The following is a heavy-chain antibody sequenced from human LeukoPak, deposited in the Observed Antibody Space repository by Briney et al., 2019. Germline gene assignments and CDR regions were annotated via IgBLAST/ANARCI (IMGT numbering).Heavy chain of an antibody. Sequence: SETLSLTCTVSGGSISDFYWSWIRQHPGKGLEWIGYIYYSGSTYYNPSLKSRVTISVDTSKNQFSLKLSSVTAADTAVYYCARWGYYDSSGYSPSYYFDYWGQGTLVTVSS. J-gene: IGHJ4*02. CDR3: ARWGYYDSSGYSPSYYFDY. CDR1: GGSISDFY. D-gene: IGHD3-22*01. V-gene: IGHV4-31*03. CDR2: IYYSGST.